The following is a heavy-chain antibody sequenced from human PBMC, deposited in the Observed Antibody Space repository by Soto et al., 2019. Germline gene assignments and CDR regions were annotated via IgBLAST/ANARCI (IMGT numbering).Heavy chain of an antibody. J-gene: IGHJ6*02. CDR1: DFTFSSYG. D-gene: IGHD2-15*01. CDR2: ISGSGGST. CDR3: AKGLSGGNPEYYKFGMDV. V-gene: IGHV3-23*01. Sequence: PGGSLRLSCAASDFTFSSYGMKWVRQAPGKGLEWVSAISGSGGSTYYADSVKGRFSISRDNSKNTLYLEMNSLRAEDTAVYYCAKGLSGGNPEYYKFGMDVWGQGTTVTVSS.